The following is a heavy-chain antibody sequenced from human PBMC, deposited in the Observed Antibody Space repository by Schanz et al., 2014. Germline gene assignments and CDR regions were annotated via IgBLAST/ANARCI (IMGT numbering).Heavy chain of an antibody. CDR3: ARDGGRDGYNLAFDV. D-gene: IGHD5-12*01. V-gene: IGHV3-23*04. CDR1: GFNFDTAW. CDR2: VYMSAAST. J-gene: IGHJ3*01. Sequence: EVQLVESGGGLVKPGGSLRLSCAASGFNFDTAWMAWVRQAPGKGLEWVSTVYMSAASTRYADSVKGRFIISRDSSKNSLFLQMNSLRAEDTAVYFCARDGGRDGYNLAFDVWGQGTLVTVSS.